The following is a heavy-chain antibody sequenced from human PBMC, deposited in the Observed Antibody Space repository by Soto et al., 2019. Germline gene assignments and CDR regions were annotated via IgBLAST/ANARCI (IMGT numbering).Heavy chain of an antibody. CDR1: GYTFTRYG. J-gene: IGHJ3*02. CDR3: ARDSSYYYDSSGALDAFDI. V-gene: IGHV1-18*04. D-gene: IGHD3-22*01. CDR2: ISAYNGNT. Sequence: XSVKDSCEASGYTFTRYGISWVRQAPVQGLEWMGWISAYNGNTNYAQKLQGRVTMTTDTSTSTAYMELRSLRSDDTAVYYCARDSSYYYDSSGALDAFDIWGQGTMVTVSS.